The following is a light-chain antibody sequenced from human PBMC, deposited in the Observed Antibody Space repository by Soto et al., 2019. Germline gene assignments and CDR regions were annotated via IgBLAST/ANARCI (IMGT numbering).Light chain of an antibody. CDR1: QSVSSSY. Sequence: EIVLTQSPGTLSLSPGERATLSCRASQSVSSSYSAWYQQKPCQAPRLLMYGASSRATGIPDRFSGSGSRTEFTLTSSRLEPEDFAVYYCQHYGSSPLFTFGPGTKVDIK. CDR3: QHYGSSPLFT. J-gene: IGKJ3*01. V-gene: IGKV3-20*01. CDR2: GAS.